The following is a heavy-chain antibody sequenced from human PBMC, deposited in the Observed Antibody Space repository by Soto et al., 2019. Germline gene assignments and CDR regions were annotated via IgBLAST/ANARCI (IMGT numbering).Heavy chain of an antibody. CDR1: GYTFTSYG. V-gene: IGHV1-18*04. Sequence: SVKVSCKASGYTFTSYGISWVRQAPGQGLEWMGWISAYNGNTNYAQKLQGRVTMTTDTSTSTAYMELRSLRSDDTAVYYCARDHSSTIFVVVITSKTYYYYGMDVWGQGTTVTVCS. J-gene: IGHJ6*02. D-gene: IGHD3-3*01. CDR3: ARDHSSTIFVVVITSKTYYYYGMDV. CDR2: ISAYNGNT.